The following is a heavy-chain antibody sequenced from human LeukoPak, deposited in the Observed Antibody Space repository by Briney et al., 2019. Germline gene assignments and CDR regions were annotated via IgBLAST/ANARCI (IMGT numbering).Heavy chain of an antibody. J-gene: IGHJ4*02. CDR1: GGSFSGYY. V-gene: IGHV4-34*01. CDR2: INHSGST. D-gene: IGHD3-10*01. CDR3: ARGPTMVRLNY. Sequence: KPSETLSLTCAVYGGSFSGYYWSWIRQPPGKGLEWIGEINHSGSTNYNPSLKSRVTISVDTSKNQFSLKLSSVTAADTAVYHCARGPTMVRLNYWGQGTLVTVSS.